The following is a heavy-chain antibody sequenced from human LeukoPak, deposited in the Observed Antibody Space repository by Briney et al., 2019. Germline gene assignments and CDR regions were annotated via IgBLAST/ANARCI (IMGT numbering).Heavy chain of an antibody. CDR1: GGTFSSYA. Sequence: SVEVSCKASGGTFSSYAISWVRQAPGQGLEWMGGIIPIFGTANYAQKFQGRVTITTDESTSTACMELSSLRSEDTAVYYCATQMATIPPNFDYWGQGTLVTVSS. V-gene: IGHV1-69*05. D-gene: IGHD5-24*01. J-gene: IGHJ4*02. CDR2: IIPIFGTA. CDR3: ATQMATIPPNFDY.